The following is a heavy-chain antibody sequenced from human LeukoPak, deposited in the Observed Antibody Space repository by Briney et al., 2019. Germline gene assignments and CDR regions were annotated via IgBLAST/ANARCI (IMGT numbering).Heavy chain of an antibody. CDR3: ARGLRWKYWYFDL. Sequence: SETLSLTCTVSGGSLSSYYWSWVRQPPGKGLECIGYIYYSGSTNYNPSLKSRVTLSVDTSKNQFSLKLSSVTAADTAVYYCARGLRWKYWYFDLWGRGTLVTVSS. CDR1: GGSLSSYY. D-gene: IGHD4-23*01. CDR2: IYYSGST. V-gene: IGHV4-59*12. J-gene: IGHJ2*01.